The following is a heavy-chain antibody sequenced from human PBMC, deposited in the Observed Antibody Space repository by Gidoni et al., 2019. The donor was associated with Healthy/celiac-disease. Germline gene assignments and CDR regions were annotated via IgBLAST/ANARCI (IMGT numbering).Heavy chain of an antibody. V-gene: IGHV3-11*06. CDR3: ARDVTNVGANPYYYYGMDV. CDR1: GFTFSDYY. J-gene: IGHJ6*02. CDR2: ISSSSSYT. D-gene: IGHD1-26*01. Sequence: QVQLVESGGGLVKPGGSLRLSCAASGFTFSDYYMSWIRQAPGKGLEWVSYISSSSSYTNYADSVKGRFTISRDNAKNSLYLQMNSLRAEDTAVYYCARDVTNVGANPYYYYGMDVWGQGTTVTVSS.